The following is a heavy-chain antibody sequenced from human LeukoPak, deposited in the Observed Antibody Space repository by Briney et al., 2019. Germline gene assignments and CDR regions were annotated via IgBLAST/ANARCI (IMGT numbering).Heavy chain of an antibody. V-gene: IGHV1-46*01. CDR3: ARDLHGGNSYYYYYMDV. J-gene: IGHJ6*03. D-gene: IGHD4-23*01. Sequence: ASVKVSCKASGYTFTSYYMHWVRQAPGQGLEWMGIINPSGGSTSYAQKFQGRVTMTRDMSKSTVYMELSSLRSEDTAVYYCARDLHGGNSYYYYYMDVWGKGTTVTVSS. CDR2: INPSGGST. CDR1: GYTFTSYY.